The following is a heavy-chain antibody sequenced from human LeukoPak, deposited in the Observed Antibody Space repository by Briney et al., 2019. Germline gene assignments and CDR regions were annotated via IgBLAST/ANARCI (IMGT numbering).Heavy chain of an antibody. D-gene: IGHD5-12*01. J-gene: IGHJ3*02. V-gene: IGHV4-59*08. Sequence: SETLSLTCAVSGGSISTYYWSWIRQPPGKGLEWIGYIYYSGSTNYKPSLKTRVSISVDTAKNQFSLKLSSVTAADTAVYYCARQRGSYGGYDHDAFNIWGQGTMVTVSS. CDR2: IYYSGST. CDR3: ARQRGSYGGYDHDAFNI. CDR1: GGSISTYY.